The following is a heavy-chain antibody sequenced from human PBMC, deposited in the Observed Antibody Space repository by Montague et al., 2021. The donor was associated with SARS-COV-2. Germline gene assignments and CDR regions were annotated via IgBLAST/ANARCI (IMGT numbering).Heavy chain of an antibody. CDR3: ARSSATSIYIFGVSHTYCYFDL. CDR1: GGSISSGGYY. J-gene: IGHJ2*01. D-gene: IGHD3-3*01. CDR2: IYYSGST. Sequence: TLSLTCTVSGGSISSGGYYWSWIRQHPGKGLEWIGYIYYSGSTYYNPSLKSRVTISVDTSKNQFSLKLSSVTAADTAVYYCARSSATSIYIFGVSHTYCYFDLWGRGTLVTVSS. V-gene: IGHV4-31*03.